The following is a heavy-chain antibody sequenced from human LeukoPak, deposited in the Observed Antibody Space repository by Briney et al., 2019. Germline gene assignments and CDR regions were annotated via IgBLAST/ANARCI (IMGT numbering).Heavy chain of an antibody. D-gene: IGHD3-10*01. CDR2: IIPIFGTA. V-gene: IGHV1-69*05. Sequence: GSSVKVSCKASGGTFSSYAISWVRQAPRQGLEWMGGIIPIFGTANYAQKFQGRVTITTDESTSTAYMELSSLRSEDTAVYYCAKVTMVRVVGNYYMDVWGTGTTVTVSS. CDR3: AKVTMVRVVGNYYMDV. CDR1: GGTFSSYA. J-gene: IGHJ6*03.